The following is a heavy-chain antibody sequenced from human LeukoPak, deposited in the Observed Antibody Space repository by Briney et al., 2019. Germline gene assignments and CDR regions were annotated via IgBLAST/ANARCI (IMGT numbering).Heavy chain of an antibody. D-gene: IGHD1-26*01. CDR3: ARGPFRHKGIVGAPNWFDP. Sequence: ASVKVSCKASGYTFTSYDINWVRQATGQGLEWMGWMNPNSGNTGYAQKFQGRVTMTRNTSISTAYMELSSLRSEDTAAYYCARGPFRHKGIVGAPNWFDPWGQGTLVTVSS. V-gene: IGHV1-8*01. J-gene: IGHJ5*02. CDR2: MNPNSGNT. CDR1: GYTFTSYD.